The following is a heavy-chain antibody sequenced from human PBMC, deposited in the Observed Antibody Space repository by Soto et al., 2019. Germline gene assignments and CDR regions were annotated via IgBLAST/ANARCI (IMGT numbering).Heavy chain of an antibody. CDR3: ARELEEGMVRRSPNWFDP. CDR1: GGTFSSYT. V-gene: IGHV1-69*08. J-gene: IGHJ5*02. D-gene: IGHD3-10*01. CDR2: IIPILGIA. Sequence: QVQLVQSGAEVKKPGSSVKVSCKASGGTFSSYTISWVRQAPGQGLEWMGRIIPILGIANYAQKFQGRVTITADKSTSTAYMELSSLRSEDTAVYYCARELEEGMVRRSPNWFDPWGQGTMVTVSS.